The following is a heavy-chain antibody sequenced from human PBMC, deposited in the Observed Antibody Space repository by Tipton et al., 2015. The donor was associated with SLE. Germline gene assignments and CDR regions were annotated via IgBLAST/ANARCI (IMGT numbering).Heavy chain of an antibody. CDR2: INHSGST. CDR1: GGSFSGYY. Sequence: LRLSCAVYGGSFSGYYWSWIRQPPGKGLEWIGEINHSGSTNYNPSLKSRVTISVDTSKNQFSLKLGSVTAADTAVYYCARASSSWPYYYYYMDVWGKGTTVTVSS. D-gene: IGHD6-13*01. V-gene: IGHV4-34*01. CDR3: ARASSSWPYYYYYMDV. J-gene: IGHJ6*03.